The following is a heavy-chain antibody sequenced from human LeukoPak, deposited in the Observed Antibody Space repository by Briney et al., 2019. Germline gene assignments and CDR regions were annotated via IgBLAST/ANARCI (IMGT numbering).Heavy chain of an antibody. Sequence: GGSLRLSSAASGFTFGSYEMNWVRRAPGKGLEWVSYISSSGSTIYYADSVKGRFTISRDNAKNSLYLQMNSLRAEDTAVYYCAATQWLLSTYYFDYWGQGTLVTVSS. D-gene: IGHD3-3*01. CDR2: ISSSGSTI. CDR3: AATQWLLSTYYFDY. V-gene: IGHV3-48*03. CDR1: GFTFGSYE. J-gene: IGHJ4*02.